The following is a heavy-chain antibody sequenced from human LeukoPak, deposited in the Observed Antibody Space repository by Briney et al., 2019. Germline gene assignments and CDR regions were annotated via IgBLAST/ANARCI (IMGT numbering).Heavy chain of an antibody. J-gene: IGHJ4*02. D-gene: IGHD3-10*01. Sequence: GGSLRLSCAASGFTFSSYSMNWVRQAPGKGLEWVSSISSSSSYIYYADSVKGRFTISRDNAKNSLYLQMNSLRAEDTAVYYCARGQRFGPLLDYWGQGTLVTVSS. CDR1: GFTFSSYS. CDR3: ARGQRFGPLLDY. V-gene: IGHV3-21*04. CDR2: ISSSSSYI.